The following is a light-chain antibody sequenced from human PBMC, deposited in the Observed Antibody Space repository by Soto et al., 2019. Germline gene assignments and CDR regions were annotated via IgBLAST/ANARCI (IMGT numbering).Light chain of an antibody. Sequence: DIQMTQSPSTLSASVGDRVTITCRASQSISNWLAWYQQKPGKAPKPLIYKASSLKSGIPSRFSGSGSGTEFTLTISSLQPDDFATYYCQQYYLSWTFGQGTRVEIK. J-gene: IGKJ1*01. CDR2: KAS. CDR3: QQYYLSWT. V-gene: IGKV1-5*03. CDR1: QSISNW.